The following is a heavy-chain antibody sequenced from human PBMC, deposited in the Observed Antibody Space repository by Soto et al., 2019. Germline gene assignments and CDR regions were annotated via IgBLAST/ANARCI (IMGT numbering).Heavy chain of an antibody. D-gene: IGHD1-1*01. J-gene: IGHJ6*02. CDR2: ISYEGSNK. Sequence: QVQLVESGGGVVQPGRSLRLSCAASGFTFSSYGMHWVRQAPGKGLEWVAVISYEGSNKYYADSVKGRFTISRDNSKNTLYLQMNSLGAEDTAVYYCAKAAHNWNDLYYGMDVWGQGTTVTVSS. V-gene: IGHV3-30*18. CDR3: AKAAHNWNDLYYGMDV. CDR1: GFTFSSYG.